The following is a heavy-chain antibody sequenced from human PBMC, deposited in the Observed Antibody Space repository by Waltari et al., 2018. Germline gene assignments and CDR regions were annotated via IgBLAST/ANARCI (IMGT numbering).Heavy chain of an antibody. CDR2: INYIGNT. J-gene: IGHJ4*02. D-gene: IGHD3-3*01. Sequence: QLQLQESGPGLVKPSETLSLTCTVSGGPISSSSHYWGWIRQPPGKGLEWIGSINYIGNTTNNPALKGRGTISVDTSKNQFSLKMNSVTATDTAVYYCARRARAGSGVYYFDSWGQGTLVTVSS. V-gene: IGHV4-39*01. CDR1: GGPISSSSHY. CDR3: ARRARAGSGVYYFDS.